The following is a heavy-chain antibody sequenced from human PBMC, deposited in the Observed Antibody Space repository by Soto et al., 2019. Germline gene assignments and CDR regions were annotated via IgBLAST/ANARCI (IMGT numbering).Heavy chain of an antibody. V-gene: IGHV2-5*02. J-gene: IGHJ6*02. Sequence: QITLKESGPTLVKPTQTLTLTCTFSGFSHSTSGVGVGWIRQPPGKALEWLALIFWDDDKRYSPSLKSRLTITKDTSKNQVVLTMTNMDPVDAATYYCTHHGYYSYGMDVWGQGTTVTVSS. CDR2: IFWDDDK. CDR1: GFSHSTSGVG. CDR3: THHGYYSYGMDV.